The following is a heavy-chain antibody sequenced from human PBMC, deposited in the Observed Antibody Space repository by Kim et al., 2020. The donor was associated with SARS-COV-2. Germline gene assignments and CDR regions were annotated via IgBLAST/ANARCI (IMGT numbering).Heavy chain of an antibody. J-gene: IGHJ3*02. D-gene: IGHD2-2*02. V-gene: IGHV3-23*01. Sequence: GGSLRLSCVASGFTFRSYAMSWVRQAPGKGLEWVSAINDNGDHTYYTDSARGRFTTSRDNSNNTVFLQLNSTSAEDTALYSCAKRNLITLYGYEAFVIWG. CDR2: INDNGDHT. CDR1: GFTFRSYA. CDR3: AKRNLITLYGYEAFVI.